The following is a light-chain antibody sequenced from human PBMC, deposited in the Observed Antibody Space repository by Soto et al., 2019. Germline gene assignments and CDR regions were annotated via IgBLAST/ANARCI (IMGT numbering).Light chain of an antibody. V-gene: IGKV1-39*01. J-gene: IGKJ2*01. CDR1: QRIGSF. CDR3: QQSYSPPYT. Sequence: DIQMTQSPSSLSASVGDRVTITCRASQRIGSFLNWYQQKPGKAPKFLISAASTLQSGVPSRFRGSESGTDFTLTISSLQPDDLATYFCQQSYSPPYTFGQGTKLEIK. CDR2: AAS.